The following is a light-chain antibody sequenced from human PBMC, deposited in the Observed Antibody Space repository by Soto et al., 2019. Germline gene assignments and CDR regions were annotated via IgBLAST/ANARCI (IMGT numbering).Light chain of an antibody. CDR1: SGHSSYI. J-gene: IGLJ1*01. CDR2: LEGSGSY. CDR3: ETWDSNTHV. Sequence: QSVLTQSSSASASLGSSVKLTCTLSSGHSSYIIAWHQQQPGKAPRYLMKLEGSGSYNKGSGVRDRFSGSSSGADRYLTISNLQFEDEADYYCETWDSNTHVFGTGTKVTVL. V-gene: IGLV4-60*02.